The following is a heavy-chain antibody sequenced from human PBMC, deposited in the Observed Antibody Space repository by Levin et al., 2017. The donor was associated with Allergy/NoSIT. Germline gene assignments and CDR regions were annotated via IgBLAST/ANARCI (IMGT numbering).Heavy chain of an antibody. CDR1: GFTFSSYA. CDR2: ISGSGGST. V-gene: IGHV3-23*01. Sequence: GGSLRLSCAASGFTFSSYAMSWVRQAPGKGLEWVSAISGSGGSTYYADSVKGRFTISRDNSKNTLYLQMNSLRAEDTAVYYCAKTGGPLGDSRGWYSIYYFDYWGQGTLVTVSS. J-gene: IGHJ4*02. CDR3: AKTGGPLGDSRGWYSIYYFDY. D-gene: IGHD6-19*01.